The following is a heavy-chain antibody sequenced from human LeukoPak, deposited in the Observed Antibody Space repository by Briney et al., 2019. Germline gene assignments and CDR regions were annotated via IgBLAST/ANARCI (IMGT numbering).Heavy chain of an antibody. D-gene: IGHD3-22*01. CDR3: TTLFHFYDSSGYSNFDY. V-gene: IGHV3-15*01. J-gene: IGHJ4*02. Sequence: GGSLRLSCAASGFAFSNAWMSWVRQAPGKGLEWLGRIRSNTDGGTIDYAAPVKGRFTISRDDSKNTLYLQMNSLKTEDTAVYYCTTLFHFYDSSGYSNFDYWGQGTLVTVSS. CDR2: IRSNTDGGTI. CDR1: GFAFSNAW.